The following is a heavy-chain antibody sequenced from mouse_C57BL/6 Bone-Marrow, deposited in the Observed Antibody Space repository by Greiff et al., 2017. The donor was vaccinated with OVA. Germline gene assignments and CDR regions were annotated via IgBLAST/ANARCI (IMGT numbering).Heavy chain of an antibody. Sequence: QVHVKQSGAELVRPGASVTLSCKASGYTFTDYEMHWVKQTPVHGLEWIGAIDPETGGTAYNQKFKGKAILTADKSSSTAYMELRSLTSEDSAVYYCTRSLYGCDYWGQGTTLTVSS. CDR2: IDPETGGT. D-gene: IGHD2-10*02. CDR3: TRSLYGCDY. J-gene: IGHJ2*01. CDR1: GYTFTDYE. V-gene: IGHV1-15*01.